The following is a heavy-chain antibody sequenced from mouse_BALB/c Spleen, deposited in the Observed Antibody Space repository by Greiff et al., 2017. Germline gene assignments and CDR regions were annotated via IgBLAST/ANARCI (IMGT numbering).Heavy chain of an antibody. D-gene: IGHD2-4*01. J-gene: IGHJ3*01. Sequence: VQLQQSGAELAKPGASVKMSCKASGYTFTSYWMHWVKQRPGQGLEWIGYINPSTGYTEYNQKFKDKATLTADKSSSTAYMQLSSLTSEDSAVYYCARSTMTPSFAYWGQGTLVTVSA. CDR2: INPSTGYT. V-gene: IGHV1-7*01. CDR1: GYTFTSYW. CDR3: ARSTMTPSFAY.